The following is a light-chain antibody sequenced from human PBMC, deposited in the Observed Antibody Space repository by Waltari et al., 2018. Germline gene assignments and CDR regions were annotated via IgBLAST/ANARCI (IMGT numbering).Light chain of an antibody. V-gene: IGLV3-25*03. CDR3: QSADSSGTYYV. Sequence: SYELTQSPSQSVSPGQTATITCSGDALPTEYVYWYQKKQGKAHVWIIYKEEERPPGIPERFSGSSSGTTATLTISGVQAEDEADYYCQSADSSGTYYVFAAGTKVTVL. J-gene: IGLJ1*01. CDR1: ALPTEY. CDR2: KEE.